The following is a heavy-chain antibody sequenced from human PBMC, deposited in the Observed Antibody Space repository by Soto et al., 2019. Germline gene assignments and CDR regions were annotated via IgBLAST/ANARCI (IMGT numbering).Heavy chain of an antibody. J-gene: IGHJ4*02. V-gene: IGHV4-39*01. CDR2: IYYSGST. Sequence: QLQLQESGPGLLKPSETLSLTCTGSGGSISSSSYYCGWIRQPPGKGLEWIGSIYYSGSTYYNPSLKSRVAISVDTSTIQLSLKLSSVTAADTAVYYCAVMPYSYPPNSGYWGQGTLVTVSS. CDR3: AVMPYSYPPNSGY. D-gene: IGHD5-18*01. CDR1: GGSISSSSYY.